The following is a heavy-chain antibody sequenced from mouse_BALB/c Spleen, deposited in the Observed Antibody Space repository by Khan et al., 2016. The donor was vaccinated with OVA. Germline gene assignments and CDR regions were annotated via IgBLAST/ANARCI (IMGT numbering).Heavy chain of an antibody. J-gene: IGHJ3*01. CDR1: GYSFTTYY. D-gene: IGHD2-14*01. CDR3: TRHVYVAWFTY. Sequence: VHVKQSGPELMKPGTSVKISCKASGYSFTTYYIHWVIQTHGQSLEWIGEIDPFSGGTTYNQKFKGKATLTVDKSSSTAYIHISNPTYEDSAVYYCTRHVYVAWFTYWGQGTLVTVSA. CDR2: IDPFSGGT. V-gene: IGHV1S135*01.